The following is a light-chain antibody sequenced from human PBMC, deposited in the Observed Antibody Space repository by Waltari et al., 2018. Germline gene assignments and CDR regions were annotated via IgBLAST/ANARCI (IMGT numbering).Light chain of an antibody. J-gene: IGLJ2*01. CDR2: AVS. CDR1: SSDVGTYKR. Sequence: QSALTQPAAVSGSPGQSITLSCTGSSSDVGTYKRVSWYQQHPGKAPKLMIYAVSKRPSGVSDRFSVSKSGDTASLTISGLQPEDEADYFCCSYAGSSKGVFGGGTKVTVL. V-gene: IGLV2-23*02. CDR3: CSYAGSSKGV.